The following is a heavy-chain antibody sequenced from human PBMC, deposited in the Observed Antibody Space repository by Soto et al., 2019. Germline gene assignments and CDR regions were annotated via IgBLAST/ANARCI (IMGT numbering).Heavy chain of an antibody. D-gene: IGHD2-8*01. CDR3: ATAVISPRYCTNGVCYGWFDP. V-gene: IGHV1-8*01. Sequence: QVQLVQSGAEVKKPGASVKVSCKASGYTFTSYDINWVRQATGQGLEWMRWMNPNSGNTGYAQKFQGRVTMTRNTCISTAYMALSSLSSEYTAVYYWATAVISPRYCTNGVCYGWFDPWGQGTLVTVSS. CDR1: GYTFTSYD. J-gene: IGHJ5*02. CDR2: MNPNSGNT.